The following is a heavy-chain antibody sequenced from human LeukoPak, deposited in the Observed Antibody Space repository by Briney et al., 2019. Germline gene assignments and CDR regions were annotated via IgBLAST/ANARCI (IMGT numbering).Heavy chain of an antibody. CDR3: AMEDFGCSSTSCSLDY. D-gene: IGHD2-2*01. Sequence: PSETLSLTCTVSGGSISSYYWSWIRQPAGKGLEWIGRIYTSGSTNYNPSLKSRVTMSVDTSKNQFSLKLSSVTAADTAVYYCAMEDFGCSSTSCSLDYWGQGTLVTVSS. V-gene: IGHV4-4*07. J-gene: IGHJ4*02. CDR1: GGSISSYY. CDR2: IYTSGST.